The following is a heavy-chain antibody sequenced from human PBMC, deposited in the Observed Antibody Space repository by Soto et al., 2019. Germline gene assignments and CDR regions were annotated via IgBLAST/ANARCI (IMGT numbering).Heavy chain of an antibody. CDR1: GGSISIGGYY. D-gene: IGHD3-16*01. Sequence: SETLSLTCTVSGGSISIGGYYWSCIRQHPGKGLEWIGYIYYSGSTYYNPSLKSRVTTSVDTSKNQFSLKLSSVTAADTAVYYGGRVSVLGFWGGGGGGYYYYGMDVWGQGTTVTVSS. CDR2: IYYSGST. J-gene: IGHJ6*02. V-gene: IGHV4-31*03. CDR3: GRVSVLGFWGGGGGGYYYYGMDV.